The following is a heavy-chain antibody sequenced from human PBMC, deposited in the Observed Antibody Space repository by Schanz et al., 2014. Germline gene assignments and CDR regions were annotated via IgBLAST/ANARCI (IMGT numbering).Heavy chain of an antibody. J-gene: IGHJ4*02. V-gene: IGHV3-23*04. Sequence: VQLVESGGGVVQPGRSLRLSCAASGFAFSSYGMNWLRQAPGKGLEWVSVIGVDGTTTYYADSVKGRFTISRDNSKNTLYLQMNSLRPEDTAVYYCAKYRGYYRVSGSYRELAYWGQGTLVTVSS. CDR1: GFAFSSYG. CDR3: AKYRGYYRVSGSYRELAY. D-gene: IGHD3-10*01. CDR2: IGVDGTTT.